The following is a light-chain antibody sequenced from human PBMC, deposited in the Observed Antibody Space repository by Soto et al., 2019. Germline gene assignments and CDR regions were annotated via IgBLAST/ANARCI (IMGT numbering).Light chain of an antibody. CDR1: SSDVGAYNY. Sequence: QSALTQPPSASGSPGQSVTISCTGTSSDVGAYNYVSWYQQHPGKAPKLMIYEVNKRPSGVPDRFSGSKSGDTASLTVSGLHADDEADYYCISYAGINNVFGTGTKLTVL. CDR3: ISYAGINNV. V-gene: IGLV2-8*01. CDR2: EVN. J-gene: IGLJ1*01.